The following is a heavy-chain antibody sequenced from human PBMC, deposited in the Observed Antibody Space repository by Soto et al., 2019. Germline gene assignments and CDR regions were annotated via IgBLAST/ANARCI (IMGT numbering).Heavy chain of an antibody. D-gene: IGHD3-22*01. CDR2: MTGRTRSI. CDR3: ARGGHYYNSSPYYYNFDY. V-gene: IGHV3-11*06. Sequence: GSLRLSCAASGFTFTDYYMNWIRQAPGKGLEWVSSMTGRTRSINYADSVKGRFTISRDNAKNSLYLQMNSLRAEDTAVYYCARGGHYYNSSPYYYNFDYWGQGTLVTVSS. J-gene: IGHJ4*02. CDR1: GFTFTDYY.